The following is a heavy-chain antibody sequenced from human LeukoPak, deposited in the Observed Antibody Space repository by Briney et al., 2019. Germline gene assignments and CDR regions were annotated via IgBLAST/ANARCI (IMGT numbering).Heavy chain of an antibody. D-gene: IGHD6-6*01. J-gene: IGHJ5*02. V-gene: IGHV3-33*01. CDR2: IWYDGSNK. CDR1: GFTFSSYG. CDR3: ARGDEYSSSSWFDP. Sequence: PGRSLRLSCAASGFTFSSYGMHWVRQAPGKGLEWVAVIWYDGSNKYYADSVKGRFTISRDNSKNTLYLQMNSLRAEDTAVYYCARGDEYSSSSWFDPWGQGTLFTVSS.